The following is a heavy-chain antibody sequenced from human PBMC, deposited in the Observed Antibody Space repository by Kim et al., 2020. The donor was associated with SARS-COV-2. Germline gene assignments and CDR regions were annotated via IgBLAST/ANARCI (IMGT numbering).Heavy chain of an antibody. CDR3: ARDARYNWNLGFFLDY. J-gene: IGHJ4*02. D-gene: IGHD1-1*01. CDR1: GFTFSSYA. V-gene: IGHV3-30-3*01. CDR2: ISYDGSNK. Sequence: GGSLRLSCAASGFTFSSYAMHWVRQAPGKGLEWVAVISYDGSNKYYADSVKGRFTISRDNSKNTLYLQMNSLRAEDTAVYYCARDARYNWNLGFFLDYWGQGTLVTVSS.